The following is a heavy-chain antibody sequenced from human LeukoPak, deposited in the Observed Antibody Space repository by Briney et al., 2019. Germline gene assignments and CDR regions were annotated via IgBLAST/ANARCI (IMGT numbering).Heavy chain of an antibody. V-gene: IGHV4-34*01. CDR1: GGSFSGYY. CDR2: INHSGST. Sequence: SETLSLTCAVYGGSFSGYYWSWIRQPPGKGLEWIGEINHSGSTNYNPSLKSRVTISVDTSKNQFSLKLSSVTAADTAVYYCARRGYSYPDYRGQGTLVTVSS. D-gene: IGHD5-18*01. CDR3: ARRGYSYPDY. J-gene: IGHJ4*02.